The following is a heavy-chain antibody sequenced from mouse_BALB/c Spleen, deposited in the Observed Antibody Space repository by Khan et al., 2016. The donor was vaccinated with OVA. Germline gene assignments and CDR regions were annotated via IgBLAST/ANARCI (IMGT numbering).Heavy chain of an antibody. CDR1: GYSITSDYA. CDR2: IGYSGST. Sequence: EVQLVESGPGLVKPSQSLSLTCTVTGYSITSDYAWNWIRQFPGNKLEWMGNIGYSGSTNYNPSLKSRISITQDTSKNQFFLQLNSVTTEDTATYYCARDGSRYNYAMDYWGQGTSVTVSS. J-gene: IGHJ4*01. CDR3: ARDGSRYNYAMDY. V-gene: IGHV3-2*02. D-gene: IGHD2-3*01.